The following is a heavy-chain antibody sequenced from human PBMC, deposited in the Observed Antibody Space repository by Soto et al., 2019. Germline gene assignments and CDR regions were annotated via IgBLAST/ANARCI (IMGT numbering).Heavy chain of an antibody. Sequence: QVQLQESGPGLVKPSETLSLTCTVSGGSITSYYWSWIRQPPGKGLEWIACMYYSGTTNYNPSLKSRVTISVDTSKNQFSLKLSSVTAADTAVYYCARDGVVVVAAGSHYYYGMDVWGQGTTVTVSS. V-gene: IGHV4-59*01. CDR1: GGSITSYY. D-gene: IGHD2-15*01. CDR3: ARDGVVVVAAGSHYYYGMDV. CDR2: MYYSGTT. J-gene: IGHJ6*02.